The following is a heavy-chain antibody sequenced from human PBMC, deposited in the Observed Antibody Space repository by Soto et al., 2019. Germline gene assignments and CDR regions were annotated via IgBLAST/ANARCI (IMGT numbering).Heavy chain of an antibody. Sequence: ASVKVSCKASGYTFTSYAMHWVRQAPGQRLEWMGWINAGNGNTKYSQKFQGRVTITRDTSASTAYMELSSLRSEDTAVYYCARGLGYCSGGSCYNWFDPWGQGTLVTVS. V-gene: IGHV1-3*01. CDR1: GYTFTSYA. D-gene: IGHD2-15*01. CDR2: INAGNGNT. J-gene: IGHJ5*02. CDR3: ARGLGYCSGGSCYNWFDP.